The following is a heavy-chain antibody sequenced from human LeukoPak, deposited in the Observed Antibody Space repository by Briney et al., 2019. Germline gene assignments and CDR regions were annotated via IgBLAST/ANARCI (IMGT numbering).Heavy chain of an antibody. Sequence: SQTLSLTCTVSGGSISSGSYYWSWIRQPAGKGLGWIGRIYTSGSTNYNPSLKSRVTISVDTSKNQFSLKLSSVTAADTAVYYCARVSRYCSSTSCNDAFDIWGQGTMVTVSS. CDR2: IYTSGST. V-gene: IGHV4-61*02. CDR1: GGSISSGSYY. J-gene: IGHJ3*02. D-gene: IGHD2-2*01. CDR3: ARVSRYCSSTSCNDAFDI.